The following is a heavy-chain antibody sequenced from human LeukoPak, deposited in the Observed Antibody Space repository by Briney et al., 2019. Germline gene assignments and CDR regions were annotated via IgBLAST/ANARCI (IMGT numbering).Heavy chain of an antibody. J-gene: IGHJ4*02. Sequence: GRSLRLSCAASGFTFSSYAMHWVRQAPGKGLEWVAVISYDGSNKYYADSVKGRFTISRDNSKNTLYLQMNSLRAEDTAVYYRARDLHRYSYGLLGDYWGQGTLVTVSS. CDR1: GFTFSSYA. CDR3: ARDLHRYSYGLLGDY. V-gene: IGHV3-30*04. D-gene: IGHD5-18*01. CDR2: ISYDGSNK.